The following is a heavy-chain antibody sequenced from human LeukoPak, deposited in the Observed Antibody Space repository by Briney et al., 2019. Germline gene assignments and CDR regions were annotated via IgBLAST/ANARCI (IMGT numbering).Heavy chain of an antibody. CDR2: VYYGGAT. CDR3: ASRFVDAPYAFDI. D-gene: IGHD2-2*01. CDR1: GGSLSSSTYY. V-gene: IGHV4-39*01. J-gene: IGHJ3*02. Sequence: PSETLSLTCIVSGGSLSSSTYYWGWIRQPPGKGLEWIGSVYYGGATYYNPSLKSRVTISVDTSRNQFSLKLSSVTAADTAVYCCASRFVDAPYAFDIWGQGTLVTVSS.